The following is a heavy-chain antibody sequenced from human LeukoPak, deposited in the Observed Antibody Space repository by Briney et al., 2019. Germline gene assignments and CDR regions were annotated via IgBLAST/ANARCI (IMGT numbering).Heavy chain of an antibody. CDR2: ISSYNGDT. D-gene: IGHD3-22*01. CDR1: GYTFTSYG. V-gene: IGHV1-18*01. Sequence: ASVKVSCTASGYTFTSYGISWVRQAPGQGLEWMGWISSYNGDTNYAQKFQGRVTLTTDTSTSTVHMELRSLRSDDTAVYYCAREGSSGYYPRFWGQGTLVTVSS. J-gene: IGHJ4*02. CDR3: AREGSSGYYPRF.